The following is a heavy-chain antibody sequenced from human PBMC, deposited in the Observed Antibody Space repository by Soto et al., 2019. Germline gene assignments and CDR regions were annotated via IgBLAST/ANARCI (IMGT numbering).Heavy chain of an antibody. CDR3: AIVVHCSGGSCSLTHYYYYYMDV. CDR2: FYYSVST. J-gene: IGHJ6*03. Sequence: SETLSLTCTVSGGSISSYYWSWIRQPPGKGLEWNGFFYYSVSTNYIPSLKSRVTISVDTSKNQFSLKLSSVTAADTAVYYCAIVVHCSGGSCSLTHYYYYYMDVWGKGTTVTVSS. V-gene: IGHV4-59*01. D-gene: IGHD2-15*01. CDR1: GGSISSYY.